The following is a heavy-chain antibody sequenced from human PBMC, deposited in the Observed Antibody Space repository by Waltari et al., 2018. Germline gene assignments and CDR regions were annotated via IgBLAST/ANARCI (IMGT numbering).Heavy chain of an antibody. Sequence: QLLESGGGLAQPGGSLRLSCQVSDFTFRNYALNWVRQAPGKGLEWVSTISGNGHSVYYADSIKGRFTISRDNSKNTVFLQMNSLRPEDTALYFCAKGVSLMVVIPQAFDYWGQGTLVTVSS. CDR2: ISGNGHSV. J-gene: IGHJ4*02. D-gene: IGHD2-21*01. CDR3: AKGVSLMVVIPQAFDY. CDR1: DFTFRNYA. V-gene: IGHV3-23*01.